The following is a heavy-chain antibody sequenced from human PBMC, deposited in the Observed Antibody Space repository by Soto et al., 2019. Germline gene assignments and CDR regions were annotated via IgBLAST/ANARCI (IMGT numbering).Heavy chain of an antibody. J-gene: IGHJ3*02. Sequence: ASVKVSCKASGYTFTSYGISWVRQAPGQGLECMGWINPNSGGTNYAQKFQGRVTMTRDTSISTAYMELSRLRSDDTAVYYCAKDNIGYSSSTAFDIWGQGTMVTVSS. CDR3: AKDNIGYSSSTAFDI. CDR1: GYTFTSYG. V-gene: IGHV1-2*02. D-gene: IGHD6-6*01. CDR2: INPNSGGT.